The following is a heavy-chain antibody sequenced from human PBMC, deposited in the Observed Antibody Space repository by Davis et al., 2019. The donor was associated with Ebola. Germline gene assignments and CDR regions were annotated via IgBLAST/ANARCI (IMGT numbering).Heavy chain of an antibody. CDR3: ARLNPNDRGYFDQ. V-gene: IGHV4-59*01. D-gene: IGHD1-1*01. J-gene: IGHJ4*02. CDR2: VSHSGTT. Sequence: MPSETLSLTCTFSGGSFSRSYWSWIRQPPGKGLEWMGYVSHSGTTKYNPSLKTRVAISIDSSTNHFSLNLNSVTAADTAVYYCARLNPNDRGYFDQWGQGILVTVSS. CDR1: GGSFSRSY.